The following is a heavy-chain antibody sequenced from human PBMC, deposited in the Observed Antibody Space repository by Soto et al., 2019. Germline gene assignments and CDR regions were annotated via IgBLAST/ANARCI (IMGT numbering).Heavy chain of an antibody. J-gene: IGHJ4*02. Sequence: AASVKLSCKASVYTFTSYAMHWVRQAPAQRLEWMGWINAGNGNTKYSQKFQGRVTITRDTSASTAYMELSSLRSEDTAVYYCAGAPRYCSSTSCYAFDYWGQGSLVTVSS. CDR3: AGAPRYCSSTSCYAFDY. CDR1: VYTFTSYA. D-gene: IGHD2-2*01. V-gene: IGHV1-3*01. CDR2: INAGNGNT.